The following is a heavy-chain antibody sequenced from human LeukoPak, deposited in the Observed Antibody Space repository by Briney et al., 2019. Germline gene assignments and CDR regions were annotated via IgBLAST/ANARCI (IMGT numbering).Heavy chain of an antibody. CDR2: IYHSGRT. V-gene: IGHV4-4*02. CDR1: GFTFSSYGM. D-gene: IGHD3-22*01. CDR3: ASHAFDDSGGYYYLDY. Sequence: GSLRLSCAASGFTFSSYGMSWVRQAPGKGLEWIGEIYHSGRTNYNPSLKSRVTISLDKSKNQFSLKLRSVTAADTAVYYCASHAFDDSGGYYYLDYWGQGTLVTVSS. J-gene: IGHJ4*02.